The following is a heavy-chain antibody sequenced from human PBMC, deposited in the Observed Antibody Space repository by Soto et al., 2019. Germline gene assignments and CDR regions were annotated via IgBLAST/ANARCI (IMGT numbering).Heavy chain of an antibody. CDR2: IKSKTDGGTT. Sequence: GGSLRLSCAASGFTFSNAWMSWVRQAPGKGLEWVGRIKSKTDGGTTDYAAPVKGRFTISRDDSKNTLYLQMNSLKTEDTAVYYCTTVRSNYYGSGSYYNWNAGALYYFDYWGQGTLVTVSS. D-gene: IGHD3-10*01. CDR1: GFTFSNAW. J-gene: IGHJ4*02. CDR3: TTVRSNYYGSGSYYNWNAGALYYFDY. V-gene: IGHV3-15*01.